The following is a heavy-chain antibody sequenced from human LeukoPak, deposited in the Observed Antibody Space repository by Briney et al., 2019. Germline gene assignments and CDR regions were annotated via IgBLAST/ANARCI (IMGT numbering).Heavy chain of an antibody. J-gene: IGHJ4*02. CDR1: GYTFTGYY. CDR3: ARPIRYSSGWYGY. V-gene: IGHV1-2*02. D-gene: IGHD6-19*01. Sequence: ASVKVSCKASGYTFTGYYMHWVRQAPGQGLEWMGWINPNSGGTNYAQKFQGRVTMTRDTSISTAYMELSRLRSDDTAVYYCARPIRYSSGWYGYWGQGTQVTVSS. CDR2: INPNSGGT.